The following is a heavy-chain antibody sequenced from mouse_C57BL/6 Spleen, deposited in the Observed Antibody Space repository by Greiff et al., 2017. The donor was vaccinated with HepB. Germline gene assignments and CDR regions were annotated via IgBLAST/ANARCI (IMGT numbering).Heavy chain of an antibody. CDR3: AREGLWLRQGYFDV. D-gene: IGHD2-2*01. J-gene: IGHJ1*03. Sequence: VQLQQSGPELVKPGASVKISCKASGYAFSSSWMNWVKQRPGKGLEWIGRIYPGDGDTNYNGKFKGKATLTADKSSSTAYMQLSSLTSEDSAVYFCAREGLWLRQGYFDVWGTGTTVTVSS. CDR2: IYPGDGDT. V-gene: IGHV1-82*01. CDR1: GYAFSSSW.